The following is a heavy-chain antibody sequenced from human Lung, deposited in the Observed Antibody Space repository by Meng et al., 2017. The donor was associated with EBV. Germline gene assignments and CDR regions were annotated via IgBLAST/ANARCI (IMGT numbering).Heavy chain of an antibody. V-gene: IGHV1-2*06. CDR3: AHQAVAGTRGRFDP. D-gene: IGHD6-19*01. CDR2: INPNSGGT. J-gene: IGHJ5*02. Sequence: QVHLCQSGVEGKKRGASLKSSVKASGYTFTGYYSHWVRQAPGQGLEWMGRINPNSGGTNYAQKFQGRVTMTRDTSISTAYMELSRLRSDDTAVYYCAHQAVAGTRGRFDPWGQGTLVTVSS. CDR1: GYTFTGYY.